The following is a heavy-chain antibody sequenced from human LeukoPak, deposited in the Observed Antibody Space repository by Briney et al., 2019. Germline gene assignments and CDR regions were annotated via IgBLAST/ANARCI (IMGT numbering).Heavy chain of an antibody. D-gene: IGHD4-11*01. V-gene: IGHV4-61*08. CDR2: IYYSGSF. CDR3: ARGTYSVFDP. CDR1: GGSISSGGYY. Sequence: SQTLSLTCTVSGGSISSGGYYWSWIRQHPGKGLEWIGYIYYSGSFNYNPSLKSRVTISVDTSKNQFSLKLSSVTAADTAVYYCARGTYSVFDPWGQGTLVTVSS. J-gene: IGHJ5*02.